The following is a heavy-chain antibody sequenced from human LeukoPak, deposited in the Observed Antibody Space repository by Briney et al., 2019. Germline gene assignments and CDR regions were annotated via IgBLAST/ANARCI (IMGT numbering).Heavy chain of an antibody. CDR2: IYYSGST. CDR1: GGSISGSSYF. Sequence: PSETLSLTCTVSGGSISGSSYFWGWIRQPPGKGVEWIGSIYYSGSTYYNPSLKSRVTISVDMSKNQFSLKLNSVTAADTAVYYCGRQAAAGAGGDYWDQGTLVTVSS. V-gene: IGHV4-39*01. J-gene: IGHJ4*02. D-gene: IGHD6-13*01. CDR3: GRQAAAGAGGDY.